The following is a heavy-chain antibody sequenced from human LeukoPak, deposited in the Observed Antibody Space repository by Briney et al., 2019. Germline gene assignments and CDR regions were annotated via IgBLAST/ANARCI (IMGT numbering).Heavy chain of an antibody. D-gene: IGHD3-22*01. J-gene: IGHJ3*02. CDR3: ATYYYDSSAQRSDDAFDI. V-gene: IGHV3-48*03. CDR1: EFTFSSYG. CDR2: ISSSGSTI. Sequence: GGSLRLSCAASEFTFSSYGMNWVRQAPGKGLEWVSYISSSGSTIYYADSVKGRFTVSRDNAKKSLYLQMNSLRAEDTAIYYCATYYYDSSAQRSDDAFDIWGQGTMVTVSS.